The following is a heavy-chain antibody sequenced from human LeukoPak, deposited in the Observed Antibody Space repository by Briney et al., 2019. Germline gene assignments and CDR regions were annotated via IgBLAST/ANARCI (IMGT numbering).Heavy chain of an antibody. CDR1: GGTFSSYT. CDR3: ARGGTYYYGSGSYYIENDAFDI. CDR2: IIPILGIA. V-gene: IGHV1-69*02. D-gene: IGHD3-10*01. J-gene: IGHJ3*02. Sequence: AASVKVSCKASGGTFSSYTISWVRQAPGQGLEWMGRIIPILGIANYAQKFQGRVTITADKSTSTAYMELSSLRSEDTAVYYCARGGTYYYGSGSYYIENDAFDIWGQGTMVTVSS.